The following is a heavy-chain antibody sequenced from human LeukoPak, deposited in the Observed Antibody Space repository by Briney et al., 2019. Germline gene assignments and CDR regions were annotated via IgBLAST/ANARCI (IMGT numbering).Heavy chain of an antibody. J-gene: IGHJ4*02. Sequence: ASVKVSCKASGYTFTSYAMHWVRQAPGQRLEWMGWINAGNGNTEYSQKFQGRVTITRDTSASTAYMELSSLRSEDTAVYYCARDLYDSSGHDYWGQGTLVTVSS. V-gene: IGHV1-3*01. CDR3: ARDLYDSSGHDY. D-gene: IGHD3-22*01. CDR1: GYTFTSYA. CDR2: INAGNGNT.